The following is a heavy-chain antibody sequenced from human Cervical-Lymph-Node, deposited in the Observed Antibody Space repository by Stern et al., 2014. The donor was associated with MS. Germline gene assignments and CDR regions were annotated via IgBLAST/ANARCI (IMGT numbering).Heavy chain of an antibody. CDR1: GFTISNNA. Sequence: EVQLVESGGGLVRPGGSLRLSCAASGFTISNNAIIWVRQAPGKGLEWVARLGSGTATHNAAPVTGRLTTSRDNSKNTLYLQMSSLRVEDTAVYYCAKDVLQWCADVWGRGTMVTVSS. V-gene: IGHV3-23*04. CDR3: AKDVLQWCADV. D-gene: IGHD2-15*01. CDR2: RLGSGTAT. J-gene: IGHJ2*01.